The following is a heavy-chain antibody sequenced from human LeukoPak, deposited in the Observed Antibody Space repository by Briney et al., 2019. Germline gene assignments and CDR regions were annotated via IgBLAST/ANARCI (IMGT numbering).Heavy chain of an antibody. D-gene: IGHD4-17*01. CDR1: GFTFSSYG. V-gene: IGHV3-30*02. J-gene: IGHJ4*02. CDR2: IRYEGSDK. CDR3: APRTTLGIDY. Sequence: GGSLRLSCAASGFTFSSYGMHWVRQAPGKGLEWVAFIRYEGSDKYYADSVKGRFTISRDNSKNTLYLQMNSLRAEDTAVYYCAPRTTLGIDYWGQGTLVTVSS.